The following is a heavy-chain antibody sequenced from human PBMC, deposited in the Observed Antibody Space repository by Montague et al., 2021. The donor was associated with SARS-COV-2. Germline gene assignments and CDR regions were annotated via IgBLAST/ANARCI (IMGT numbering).Heavy chain of an antibody. D-gene: IGHD4-11*01. Sequence: SETLSLTCAVYGESFSGFFWSWIRQPPEKGPEWIAEINDRGVTNYNYNPSLGSRVTISADTSKNQFSLKLRSVTAADTAVYYCARWDPQTLTVISLRGKSANDYWGQGTLVTVSS. V-gene: IGHV4-34*01. CDR1: GESFSGFF. CDR3: ARWDPQTLTVISLRGKSANDY. CDR2: INDRGVTNY. J-gene: IGHJ4*02.